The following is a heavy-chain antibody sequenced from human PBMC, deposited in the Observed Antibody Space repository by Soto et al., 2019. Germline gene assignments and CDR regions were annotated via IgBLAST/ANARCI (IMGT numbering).Heavy chain of an antibody. D-gene: IGHD6-19*01. CDR2: IYFSGST. J-gene: IGHJ4*02. CDR3: ARQEAVAGTPFDS. CDR1: GGSISGYY. V-gene: IGHV4-59*01. Sequence: QVHLQESGPGLVKPSETLSLTCTVSGGSISGYYWNWIRQPPGKGLEWLGYIYFSGSTHYNPSLKTRLTISVDTSKKQFSLKLSSVTAAATAVYYCARQEAVAGTPFDSWGQGTLVSVSS.